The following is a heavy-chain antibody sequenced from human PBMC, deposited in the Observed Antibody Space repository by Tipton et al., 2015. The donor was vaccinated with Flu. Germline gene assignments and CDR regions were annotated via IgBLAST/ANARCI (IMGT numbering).Heavy chain of an antibody. CDR2: IWYDGSNK. CDR1: GFTFSSYG. V-gene: IGHV3-33*01. Sequence: SLRLSCAASGFTFSSYGMHWVRQAPGKGLEWVAVIWYDGSNKYYADSVKGRFTISRDNSKNTLYLQMNSLRAEDTAVYYCARDFEPFRGWLRSNWFDPWGQGTLVTVSS. J-gene: IGHJ5*02. CDR3: ARDFEPFRGWLRSNWFDP. D-gene: IGHD5-12*01.